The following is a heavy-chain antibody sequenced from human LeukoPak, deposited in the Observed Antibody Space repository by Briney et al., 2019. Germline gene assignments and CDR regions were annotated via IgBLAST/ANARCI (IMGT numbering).Heavy chain of an antibody. CDR1: AFTFSSYG. V-gene: IGHV3-30*02. J-gene: IGHJ4*02. D-gene: IGHD3-10*01. CDR2: IRYYGSNK. CDR3: AKDSGRLLLLWFGDNFDY. Sequence: PGRYLRLSCAAAAFTFSSYGMHWVRQAPGKGLEWVAFIRYYGSNKYYADSVKGRFTICREKSKNTLYLQMNSLRAEDTAVYFCAKDSGRLLLLWFGDNFDYWGQGTLVTVSS.